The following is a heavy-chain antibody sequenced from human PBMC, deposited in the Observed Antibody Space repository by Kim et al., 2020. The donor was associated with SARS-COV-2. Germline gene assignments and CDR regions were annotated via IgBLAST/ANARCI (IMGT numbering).Heavy chain of an antibody. Sequence: SETLSLTCTVSGGSISSYYWSWIRQPPGKGLEWIGYIYYSGSTNYNPSLKSRVTISVDTSKNQFSLKLSSVTAADTAVYYCAREGSGYGYYYYGMDVWGQGTTVTVSS. CDR3: AREGSGYGYYYYGMDV. D-gene: IGHD3-22*01. CDR2: IYYSGST. CDR1: GGSISSYY. V-gene: IGHV4-59*01. J-gene: IGHJ6*02.